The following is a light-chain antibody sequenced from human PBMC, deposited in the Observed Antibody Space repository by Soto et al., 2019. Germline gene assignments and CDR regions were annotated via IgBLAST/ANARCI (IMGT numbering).Light chain of an antibody. CDR1: QSISSN. V-gene: IGKV3-15*01. CDR3: QQYNNWPRAT. Sequence: EIVMPQSPATLSVSPGARATLSCRASQSISSNLAWYQQKPGQAPRLLMFRTSSRATGFPARFSGSGSGTEFNLTISSLQSEDFGVYYCQQYNNWPRATFGGGTKVDI. J-gene: IGKJ4*01. CDR2: RTS.